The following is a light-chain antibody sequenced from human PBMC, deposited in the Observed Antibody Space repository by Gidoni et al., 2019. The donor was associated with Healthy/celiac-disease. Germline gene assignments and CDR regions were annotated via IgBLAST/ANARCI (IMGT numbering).Light chain of an antibody. CDR3: QQRSNWPPWT. CDR2: DAS. Sequence: ELVLTQSPATLSLSPGERATLSCRASQSVSSYLAWYQQKPGQAPRLRIYDASNRATGIPARFSGRGSGTDFTLTISSLEPEDFAVYYCQQRSNWPPWTFXXXTKVEIK. CDR1: QSVSSY. V-gene: IGKV3-11*01. J-gene: IGKJ1*01.